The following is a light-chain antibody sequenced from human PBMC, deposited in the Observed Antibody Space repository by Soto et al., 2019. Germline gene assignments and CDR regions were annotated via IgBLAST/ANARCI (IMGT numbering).Light chain of an antibody. Sequence: QSALTQPPSASGSPGQSVTISCSGTSSDVGAYNYVSWYQQHPGKAPRLLIYEVSQRPSGVPDRFSGSKSANTASLTVSGIQPEDEADYYCSSYAGTNNLLYVFGTGTKLTVL. CDR1: SSDVGAYNY. CDR2: EVS. V-gene: IGLV2-8*01. J-gene: IGLJ1*01. CDR3: SSYAGTNNLLYV.